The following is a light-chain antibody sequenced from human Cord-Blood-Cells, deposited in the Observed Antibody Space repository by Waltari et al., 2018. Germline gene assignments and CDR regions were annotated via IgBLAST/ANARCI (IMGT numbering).Light chain of an antibody. CDR1: QSVLYSSNNKNY. CDR2: WAS. J-gene: IGKJ2*01. CDR3: QQYYSTPYT. Sequence: DIVMTQSPDSLAVSLGERATINCKSSQSVLYSSNNKNYLAWYQQKPGQPPKLLIYWASTRESGVPDRLSGSGSGTDFTLTISSLQAEDVAVYDCQQYYSTPYTFGQGTKLEIK. V-gene: IGKV4-1*01.